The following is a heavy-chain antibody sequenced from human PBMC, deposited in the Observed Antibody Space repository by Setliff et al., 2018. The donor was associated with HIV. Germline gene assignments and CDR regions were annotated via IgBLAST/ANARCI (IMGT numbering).Heavy chain of an antibody. D-gene: IGHD7-27*01. V-gene: IGHV3-15*01. Sequence: GGSLRLSCAGSGFNFKNAWMCWVRQAPGKGLEWVGRIKSRVDGETTAYAAPLKGRFTISRDDSKNTLYLQMDSLSTEDTAVYYCILLGMHGAFDIWGQGTMVTVSS. CDR2: IKSRVDGETT. CDR1: GFNFKNAW. J-gene: IGHJ3*02. CDR3: ILLGMHGAFDI.